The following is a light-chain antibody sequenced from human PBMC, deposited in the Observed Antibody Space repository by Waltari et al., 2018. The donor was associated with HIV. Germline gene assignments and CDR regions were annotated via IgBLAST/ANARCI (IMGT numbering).Light chain of an antibody. CDR2: DTT. CDR1: EGSVPTTYY. V-gene: IGLV7-46*01. Sequence: AVTQEPSLPVSPGRTIILTCGSSEGSVPTTYYAYWCQQKPGQAPKNLIYDTTQRHFWTPARFSGFLLGDKAVLTLSGALSEDEAVYYCLLFFGATRIFGGGTMVTV. CDR3: LLFFGATRI. J-gene: IGLJ2*01.